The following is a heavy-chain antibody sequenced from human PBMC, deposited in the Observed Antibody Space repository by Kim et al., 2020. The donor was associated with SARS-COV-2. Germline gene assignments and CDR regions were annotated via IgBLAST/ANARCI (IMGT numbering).Heavy chain of an antibody. J-gene: IGHJ4*02. CDR3: AKVGGSYRTLPASFDY. V-gene: IGHV3-30*18. CDR1: GFTFSSYG. D-gene: IGHD3-16*02. CDR2: ISYDGSNK. Sequence: GGSLRLSCTASGFTFSSYGMHWARQAPGKGLEWVAVISYDGSNKYYADSVKGRFTISRDNSKNTVYLQMNSLRAEDTAMYYCAKVGGSYRTLPASFDYWGQGTLVSVSS.